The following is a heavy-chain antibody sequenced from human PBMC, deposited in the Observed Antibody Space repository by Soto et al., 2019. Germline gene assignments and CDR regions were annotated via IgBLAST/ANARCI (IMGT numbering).Heavy chain of an antibody. D-gene: IGHD3-10*01. J-gene: IGHJ6*03. CDR3: ARHGIDGSGEFNYYYYYYMDV. Sequence: SETLSLTCTVSGGSISSYYWSWIRQPPGKGLEWIGYIYYSGSTNYNPSLKSRVTISVDTSKNQFSLKLSSVTAADTAVYYCARHGIDGSGEFNYYYYYYMDVWGKGTTVTVSS. CDR1: GGSISSYY. CDR2: IYYSGST. V-gene: IGHV4-59*08.